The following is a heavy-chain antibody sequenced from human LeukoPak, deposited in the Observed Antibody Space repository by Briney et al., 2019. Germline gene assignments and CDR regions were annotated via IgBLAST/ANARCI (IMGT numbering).Heavy chain of an antibody. D-gene: IGHD6-6*01. V-gene: IGHV1-18*01. Sequence: ASVKVSCKASGYTFTSYGISWVRQAPGQGLEWMGWISAYNGNTNYAQKLQGRVTMTTDISTSTAYMELRSLRSDDTAVYYCASGALGSSSSYYYYYMDVWGKGTTVTVSS. CDR1: GYTFTSYG. J-gene: IGHJ6*03. CDR2: ISAYNGNT. CDR3: ASGALGSSSSYYYYYMDV.